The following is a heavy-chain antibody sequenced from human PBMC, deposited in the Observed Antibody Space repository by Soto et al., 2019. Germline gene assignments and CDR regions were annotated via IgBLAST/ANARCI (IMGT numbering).Heavy chain of an antibody. CDR1: GGSISSSSYY. J-gene: IGHJ4*02. V-gene: IGHV4-39*01. D-gene: IGHD5-12*01. Sequence: QLQLQESGPGLVKPSETLSLTCTVSGGSISSSSYYWGWIRQPPGKGLEGIGSIYYSGSTYYNPSLKSRVTISVDTSKNQFSLKLSSVTAADTAVYYCARQLYSGYDSFDYWGQGTLVTVSS. CDR2: IYYSGST. CDR3: ARQLYSGYDSFDY.